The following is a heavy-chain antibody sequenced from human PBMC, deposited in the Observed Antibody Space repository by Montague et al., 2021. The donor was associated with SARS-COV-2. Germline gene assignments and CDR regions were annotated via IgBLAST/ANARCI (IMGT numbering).Heavy chain of an antibody. CDR3: VATYNGNWYYFDY. CDR2: LHYAGSA. V-gene: IGHV4-39*01. Sequence: SETLSLTCSVSGGSFSSGDSYWGWLRQAPGKGLEWIGDLHYAGSAYYNPSLRRRVTISADTSKNQFSLKLNSVTAADTAVYYCVATYNGNWYYFDYWGQGTLVTVSS. D-gene: IGHD6-13*01. CDR1: GGSFSSGDSY. J-gene: IGHJ4*02.